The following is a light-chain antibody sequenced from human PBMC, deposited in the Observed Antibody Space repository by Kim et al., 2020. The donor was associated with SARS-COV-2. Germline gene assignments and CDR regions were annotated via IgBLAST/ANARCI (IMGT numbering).Light chain of an antibody. Sequence: LSPGERASLSCGVSHVVSSRYIAWYQQKPGQPPRLLINGASRRATGIPDRFSGSGSGTDFTLTINSLEPEDFAVYYCQEYGSSPYTFGQGTKLEI. V-gene: IGKV3-20*01. J-gene: IGKJ2*01. CDR3: QEYGSSPYT. CDR2: GAS. CDR1: HVVSSRY.